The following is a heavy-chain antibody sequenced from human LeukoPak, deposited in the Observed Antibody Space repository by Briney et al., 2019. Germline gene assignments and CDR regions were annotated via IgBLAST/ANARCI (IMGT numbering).Heavy chain of an antibody. V-gene: IGHV3-21*01. CDR1: GFTFSTYS. Sequence: GSLRLSCAASGFTFSTYSMNWVRQAPGKGLEWVSCISGSSDYIYYADSVKGRFTISRDNAKNSLYLQMNSLRAEDTAVYYCARDDYDILTGQLDYWGQGTLVTVSS. CDR3: ARDDYDILTGQLDY. D-gene: IGHD3-9*01. J-gene: IGHJ4*02. CDR2: ISGSSDYI.